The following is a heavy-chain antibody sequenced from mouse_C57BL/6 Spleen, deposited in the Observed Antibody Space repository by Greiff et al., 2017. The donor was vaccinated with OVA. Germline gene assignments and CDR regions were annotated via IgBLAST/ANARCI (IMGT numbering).Heavy chain of an antibody. Sequence: VQLQQPGAELVKPGASVKMSCKASGYTFTSYWITWVKQRPGQGLEWIGDIYPGSGSTNYNEKFKSKATLTVDTSSSTAYMQLSSLTSEDSAVYYGARKRDYDGADYFDYWGQGTTLTVSS. V-gene: IGHV1-55*01. CDR1: GYTFTSYW. D-gene: IGHD2-4*01. CDR3: ARKRDYDGADYFDY. CDR2: IYPGSGST. J-gene: IGHJ2*01.